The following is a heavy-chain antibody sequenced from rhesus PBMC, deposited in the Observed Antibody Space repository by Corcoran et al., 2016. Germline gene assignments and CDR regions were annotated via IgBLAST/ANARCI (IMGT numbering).Heavy chain of an antibody. D-gene: IGHD6S26*01. CDR1: GFSFSDYY. Sequence: EVQLVESGGGLAKPGGSLRLSCAASGFSFSDYYMYWFRQAPGKGLEWVSGISYTGGSTYYADIVKGRFNIYRENAKNTLYLQMNSLRAEDTAVYYCARDHSSGGSGYGLDSWVQGVVVTVSS. CDR2: ISYTGGST. J-gene: IGHJ6*01. V-gene: IGHV3S18*01. CDR3: ARDHSSGGSGYGLDS.